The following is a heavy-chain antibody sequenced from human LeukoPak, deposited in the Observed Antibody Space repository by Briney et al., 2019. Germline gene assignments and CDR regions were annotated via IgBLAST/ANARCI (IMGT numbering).Heavy chain of an antibody. CDR3: VKGRNLGGDGPPPDY. D-gene: IGHD3-10*01. J-gene: IGHJ4*02. V-gene: IGHV3-23*01. Sequence: GGSLTLSCAASGFTFSSYAMSCVRQAPGKGLEWVSTINNSGGSTYYADSVKGRFTISRDNSKNTLYLQMNSLRAEDTAVYYCVKGRNLGGDGPPPDYWGQGTLVTVSS. CDR1: GFTFSSYA. CDR2: INNSGGST.